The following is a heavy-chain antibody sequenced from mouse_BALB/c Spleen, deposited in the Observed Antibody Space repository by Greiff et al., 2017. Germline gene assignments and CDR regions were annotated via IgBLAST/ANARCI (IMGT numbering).Heavy chain of an antibody. V-gene: IGHV2-9*02. CDR1: GFSLTSYG. CDR2: IWAGGST. J-gene: IGHJ3*01. Sequence: VQLKESGPGLVAPSQSLSITCTVSGFSLTSYGVHWVRQPPGKGLEWLGVIWAGGSTNYNSALMSRLSISKDNSKSQVFLKMNSLQTDDTAMYYCALYGNYWFAYWGQGTLVTVSA. CDR3: ALYGNYWFAY. D-gene: IGHD2-10*02.